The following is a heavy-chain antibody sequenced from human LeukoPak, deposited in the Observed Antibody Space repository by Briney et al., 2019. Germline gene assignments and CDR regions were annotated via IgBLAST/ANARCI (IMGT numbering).Heavy chain of an antibody. Sequence: GASVKVSCKASGYTFTGYYMHWVRQAPGQGLEWMGWINPNSGGTNYAQKFQGRVTMTRDTSISTVYMELSRLRSDDTAVYYCARDLDGRLGYFDLWGRGTLVTVSS. D-gene: IGHD3/OR15-3a*01. J-gene: IGHJ2*01. CDR3: ARDLDGRLGYFDL. V-gene: IGHV1-2*02. CDR1: GYTFTGYY. CDR2: INPNSGGT.